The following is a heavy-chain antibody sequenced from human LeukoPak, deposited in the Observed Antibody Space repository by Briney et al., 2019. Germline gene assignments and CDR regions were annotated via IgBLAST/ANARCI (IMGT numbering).Heavy chain of an antibody. CDR1: RFTFRNYG. J-gene: IGHJ4*02. D-gene: IGHD3-10*01. Sequence: PGGSLRLSCAASRFTFRNYGMHWVRQAPGKGLEWVAFISYDGKKKDYVDSVKGRFTISRDNSKYTLDLQMNSLRAEDTAVYYCTRDRYGSGRQPIDYWGQGTLVTVSS. CDR2: ISYDGKKK. CDR3: TRDRYGSGRQPIDY. V-gene: IGHV3-30*02.